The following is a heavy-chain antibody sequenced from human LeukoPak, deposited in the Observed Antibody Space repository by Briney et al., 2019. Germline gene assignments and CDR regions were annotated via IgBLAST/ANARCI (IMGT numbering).Heavy chain of an antibody. J-gene: IGHJ4*02. D-gene: IGHD5-18*01. CDR2: ISYDGSNK. V-gene: IGHV3-30*18. CDR1: GFTFSSYS. CDR3: AKDSLVDTAMVRGGGY. Sequence: PGGSLRLSCAASGFTFSSYSMHWVRQAPGKGLEWVAVISYDGSNKYYADSVKGRFTISRDNSKNTLYLQMNSLRAEDTAVYYCAKDSLVDTAMVRGGGYWGQGTLVTVSS.